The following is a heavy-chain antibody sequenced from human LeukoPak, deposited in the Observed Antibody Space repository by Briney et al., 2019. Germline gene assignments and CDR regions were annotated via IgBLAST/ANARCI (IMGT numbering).Heavy chain of an antibody. Sequence: SQTLSLTCTVSGDSISSGTYYWSWIRQPAWKGLECIGRIYSGGNTNYNPSLKSRVTISVDTSKNQFSLKLSSVTAADTAVYYCARDGSIYYYDSSGYLGYWGQGTLVTVSS. J-gene: IGHJ4*02. CDR2: IYSGGNT. D-gene: IGHD3-22*01. V-gene: IGHV4-61*02. CDR1: GDSISSGTYY. CDR3: ARDGSIYYYDSSGYLGY.